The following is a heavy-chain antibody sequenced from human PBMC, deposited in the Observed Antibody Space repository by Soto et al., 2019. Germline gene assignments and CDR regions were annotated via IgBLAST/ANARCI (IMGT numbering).Heavy chain of an antibody. CDR1: GYTFTSYA. D-gene: IGHD2-15*01. V-gene: IGHV1-3*01. CDR3: ARGPGGPDGPGDY. Sequence: QVQLVQSGAEVKKPGASVKVSCKASGYTFTSYAMHWVRQAPGQRLEWMGWINAGNGNTKYSQKFQGRVTITRDTSASTAYTELSSMRSEGTAVNDWARGPGGPDGPGDYWGQGTLVTVSS. J-gene: IGHJ4*02. CDR2: INAGNGNT.